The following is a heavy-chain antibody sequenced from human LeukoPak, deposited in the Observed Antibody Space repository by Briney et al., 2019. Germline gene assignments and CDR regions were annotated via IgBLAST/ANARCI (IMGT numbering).Heavy chain of an antibody. V-gene: IGHV1-2*02. CDR1: GYTFTGYY. Sequence: EASVKVSCKASGYTFTGYYMHWVRQAPGQGLEWMAWINPNSGGTNYAQKFQGRVTMTRDTSISTAYMELSRLRSDDTAVYYCASSPNNSGDYMDVWGKGTTVTVSS. CDR2: INPNSGGT. D-gene: IGHD1/OR15-1a*01. J-gene: IGHJ6*03. CDR3: ASSPNNSGDYMDV.